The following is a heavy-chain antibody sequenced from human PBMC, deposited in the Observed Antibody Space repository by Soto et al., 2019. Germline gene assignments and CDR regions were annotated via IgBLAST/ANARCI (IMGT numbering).Heavy chain of an antibody. CDR2: IYYSGST. CDR1: GGSISSGGYY. D-gene: IGHD2-15*01. V-gene: IGHV4-31*03. CDR3: ARDRVVVEKETWYYFDY. J-gene: IGHJ4*02. Sequence: SETLSLTCTVSGGSISSGGYYWSWIRQHPGKGLEWIGYIYYSGSTYYNPSLKSRVTISVDTSKNQFSLKLSSVTAADTAVYYCARDRVVVEKETWYYFDYWGQGTLVTVSS.